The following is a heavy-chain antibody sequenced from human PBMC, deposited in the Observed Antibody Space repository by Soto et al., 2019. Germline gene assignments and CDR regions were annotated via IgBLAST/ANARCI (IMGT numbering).Heavy chain of an antibody. J-gene: IGHJ4*02. V-gene: IGHV4-39*01. CDR3: SRQHHLDS. CDR1: GGSISSTTYY. CDR2: IYYRGST. Sequence: QLQLQESGPGLVKPSETLSLTCTVSGGSISSTTYYWGWIRQPPGKGLEWIGSIYYRGSTYYNPSLNGRVLISVATSKTQFSLTLSSVPAADPAVYYCSRQHHLDSWGQGTLVTVSS. D-gene: IGHD2-2*01.